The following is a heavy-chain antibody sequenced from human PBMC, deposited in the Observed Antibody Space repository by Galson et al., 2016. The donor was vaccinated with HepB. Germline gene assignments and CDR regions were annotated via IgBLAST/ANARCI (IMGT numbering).Heavy chain of an antibody. CDR1: GDSVSNNHAA. CDR3: ARVVMLGRGMDV. J-gene: IGHJ6*02. Sequence: CAISGDSVSNNHAAWNWIRQSPSRGLEWLGRTFYRSTWENHYAGSVRNRITISPDTSRNQFSLHLNSVTPEDTAVYYCARVVMLGRGMDVWGQGTTVTVSS. V-gene: IGHV6-1*01. CDR2: TFYRSTWEN. D-gene: IGHD3-10*01.